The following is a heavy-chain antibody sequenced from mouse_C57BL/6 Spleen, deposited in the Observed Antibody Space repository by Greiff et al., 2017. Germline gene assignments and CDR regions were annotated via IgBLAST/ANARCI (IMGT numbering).Heavy chain of an antibody. J-gene: IGHJ2*01. CDR3: ARVAGTTPYYFDY. CDR2: ISDGGSYT. V-gene: IGHV5-4*03. Sequence: EVMLVESGGGLVKPGGSLKLSCAASGFTFSSYAMSWVRQTPEKRLEWVATISDGGSYTYYPDNVKGRFTISRDNAKNNLYLQMSHLKSEDTAMYYCARVAGTTPYYFDYWGQGTTLTVSS. D-gene: IGHD4-1*01. CDR1: GFTFSSYA.